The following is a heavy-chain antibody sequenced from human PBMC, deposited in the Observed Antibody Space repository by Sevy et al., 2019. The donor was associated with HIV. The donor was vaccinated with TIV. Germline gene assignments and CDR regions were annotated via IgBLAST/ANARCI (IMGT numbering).Heavy chain of an antibody. J-gene: IGHJ4*02. CDR1: GFTFSDYY. D-gene: IGHD6-13*01. V-gene: IGHV3-11*06. Sequence: GGSLRLSCAGSGFTFSDYYMTWIRQAPGKGLEWVSYISTRSSYTNYADSVKGRFTISRDNAKNSLYLQMNSLRAEDAAVYYCARCRVAAADYYFDYWGQGTLVTVSS. CDR2: ISTRSSYT. CDR3: ARCRVAAADYYFDY.